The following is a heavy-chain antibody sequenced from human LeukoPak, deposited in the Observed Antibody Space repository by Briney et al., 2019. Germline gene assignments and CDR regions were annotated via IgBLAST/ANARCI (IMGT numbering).Heavy chain of an antibody. CDR1: RFTFSSYA. CDR3: ARGAYYNVLAGFKSRILGFDY. CDR2: IRYDGSNK. Sequence: PGGSLRLSCAASRFTFSSYAMHWVRQAPGKGLEWVSFIRYDGSNKYYADCVKGRSTISRDNSKNTLYLQMNSLRAEDKGLYYCARGAYYNVLAGFKSRILGFDYWGEGTLVTVS. V-gene: IGHV3-30*02. D-gene: IGHD3-9*01. J-gene: IGHJ4*02.